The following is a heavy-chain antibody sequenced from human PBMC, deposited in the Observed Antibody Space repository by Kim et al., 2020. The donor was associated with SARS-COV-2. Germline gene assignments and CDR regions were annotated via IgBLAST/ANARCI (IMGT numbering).Heavy chain of an antibody. CDR2: IIPIFGTA. J-gene: IGHJ4*02. Sequence: SVKVSCKASGGTFSSYAISWVRQAPGQGLEWMGGIIPIFGTANYAQKFQGRVTITADESTSTAYMELSSLRSEDTAVYYCAREMPAIAMGYYFDYWGQGTLVTVSS. CDR1: GGTFSSYA. D-gene: IGHD2-21*01. CDR3: AREMPAIAMGYYFDY. V-gene: IGHV1-69*13.